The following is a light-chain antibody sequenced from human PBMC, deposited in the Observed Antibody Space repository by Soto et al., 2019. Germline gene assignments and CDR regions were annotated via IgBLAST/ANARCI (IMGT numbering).Light chain of an antibody. Sequence: DIVMTQSPDSLAVSLGERATINCKSSQSVLHSSNNKNQLAWYQQKPGQPPKMLIYGASTRESGVPDRFSRSGSGTDFTLTISSLQAEDVAVYYCQQYYSTPRTFGQGTKVEIK. CDR3: QQYYSTPRT. CDR1: QSVLHSSNNKNQ. V-gene: IGKV4-1*01. J-gene: IGKJ1*01. CDR2: GAS.